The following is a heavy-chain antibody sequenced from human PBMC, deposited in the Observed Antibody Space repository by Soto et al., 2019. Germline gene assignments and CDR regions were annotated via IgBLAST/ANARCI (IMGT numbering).Heavy chain of an antibody. CDR2: INNGGVT. CDR3: ARDGPEGRVGDY. Sequence: EVQLLESGGDFVQPGGSLRLSCAASGFPFSNYGMTWVRQAPGKGLEWVSTINNGGVTYYADSVKGRFSNSRDHSDNTVFLQMSSLTDEDTAVYSCARDGPEGRVGDYWGEGTLVTVPS. V-gene: IGHV3-23*01. CDR1: GFPFSNYG. J-gene: IGHJ4*02.